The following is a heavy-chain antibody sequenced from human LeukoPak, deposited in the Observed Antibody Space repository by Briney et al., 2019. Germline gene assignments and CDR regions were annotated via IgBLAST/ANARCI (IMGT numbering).Heavy chain of an antibody. D-gene: IGHD6-6*01. V-gene: IGHV4-30-4*08. J-gene: IGHJ4*02. CDR1: GGSISSGDYY. Sequence: PSQTLSLTCTVSGGSISSGDYYWSWIRQPPGKGLEWIGYIYYSGSTYYNPSLKSRVTISVDTSKNQFSLKLSSVTAADTAVYYCARHVSAQNKGPDKYSSPGENDYWGQGTLVTVSS. CDR2: IYYSGST. CDR3: ARHVSAQNKGPDKYSSPGENDY.